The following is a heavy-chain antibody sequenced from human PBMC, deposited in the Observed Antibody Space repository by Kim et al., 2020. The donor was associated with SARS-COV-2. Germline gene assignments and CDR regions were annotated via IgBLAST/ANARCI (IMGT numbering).Heavy chain of an antibody. Sequence: SVKVSCKASGGTFSSYAISWVRQAPGQGLEWMGRIIPILGIANYAQKFQGRVTITADKSTSTAYMELSSLRSEDTAVYYCARNYYGSGSHAPGVKIPYYYYGMDVWGQGTTVAVSS. CDR1: GGTFSSYA. J-gene: IGHJ6*02. CDR2: IIPILGIA. D-gene: IGHD3-10*01. CDR3: ARNYYGSGSHAPGVKIPYYYYGMDV. V-gene: IGHV1-69*04.